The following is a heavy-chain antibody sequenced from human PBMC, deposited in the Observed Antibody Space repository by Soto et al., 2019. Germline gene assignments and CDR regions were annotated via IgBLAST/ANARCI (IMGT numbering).Heavy chain of an antibody. V-gene: IGHV4-30-4*01. D-gene: IGHD2-2*01. Sequence: SETLSLTCSVSGGTINSGDYFWSWIRQPPGKGLEWIGYITYSGDTDYNPSLRSRVSISIDTSRNQFSLKLSSVTAADTAVYYCARDRCSSTSWEGCWFGPWGQGTLVTVSS. CDR1: GGTINSGDYF. J-gene: IGHJ5*02. CDR2: ITYSGDT. CDR3: ARDRCSSTSWEGCWFGP.